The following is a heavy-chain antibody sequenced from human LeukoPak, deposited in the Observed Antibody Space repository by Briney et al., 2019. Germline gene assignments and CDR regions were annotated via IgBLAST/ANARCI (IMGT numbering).Heavy chain of an antibody. D-gene: IGHD5-12*01. CDR1: GFSFTFYY. CDR3: ARDSRYDEGY. J-gene: IGHJ4*02. Sequence: ASVKVSCKTSGFSFTFYYMHWMRQAPGQGLEWMGWINANTGDTRYAPKFQGRVTMTRDVSITTAYMELRSLRSDDTAVYYCARDSRYDEGYWGQGTLVTVSS. V-gene: IGHV1-2*02. CDR2: INANTGDT.